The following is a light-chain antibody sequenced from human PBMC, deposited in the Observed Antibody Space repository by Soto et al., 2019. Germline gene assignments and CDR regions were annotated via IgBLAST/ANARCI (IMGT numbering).Light chain of an antibody. CDR2: EVT. CDR3: SSFATRNTGV. CDR1: SSDVGAYNY. V-gene: IGLV2-8*01. Sequence: QSVLTQPPSASGSPGQSVTISCTGTSSDVGAYNYVCWYQQHAGKAPKLVIYEVTKRPSGVPDRFSGYKSANTASLTVSGLQAEDEADYYCSSFATRNTGVFGGGTKLTVL. J-gene: IGLJ3*02.